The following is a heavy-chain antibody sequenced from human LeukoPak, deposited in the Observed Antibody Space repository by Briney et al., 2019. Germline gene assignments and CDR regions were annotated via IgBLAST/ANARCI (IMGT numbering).Heavy chain of an antibody. D-gene: IGHD2-15*01. CDR2: VYYSGST. Sequence: SETLSLTCVVSGGSVSGYYWGWIRQPPGRGLEWIGYVYYSGSTNYNPSFKSRITISVDTSRNQFSLQLSAVTAADTAVYYCARIHRYCSGGACYVLDNWGQGTLVAVSS. J-gene: IGHJ4*02. V-gene: IGHV4-59*02. CDR3: ARIHRYCSGGACYVLDN. CDR1: GGSVSGYY.